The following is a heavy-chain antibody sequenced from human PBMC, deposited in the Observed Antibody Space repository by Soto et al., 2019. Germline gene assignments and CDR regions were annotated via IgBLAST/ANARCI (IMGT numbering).Heavy chain of an antibody. CDR1: GYSFTIYW. CDR2: IYPGDSDT. D-gene: IGHD6-6*01. CDR3: ARSYSSSSYFDY. J-gene: IGHJ4*02. Sequence: PGESLKISCKGSGYSFTIYWIAWVRQMPGKGLEWMGMIYPGDSDTRYSPSFQVHVTISSYKSITTAYLQWSSLSASDTAMYYCARSYSSSSYFDYWGQGALVTVSS. V-gene: IGHV5-51*01.